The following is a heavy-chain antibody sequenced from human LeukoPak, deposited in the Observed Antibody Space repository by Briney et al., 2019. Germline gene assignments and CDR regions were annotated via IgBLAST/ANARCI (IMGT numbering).Heavy chain of an antibody. V-gene: IGHV3-23*01. CDR3: AKPHDTPTGTDGHFDY. D-gene: IGHD1-1*01. CDR2: ISGSGGST. Sequence: GGSLRLSCAASGFTFSSYAMSWVRQAPGKGLEWVSAISGSGGSTYYADSVKGRFTISRDNSKNTLYLQMNSLRAEDTAVYYCAKPHDTPTGTDGHFDYWGQGTLVTVSS. J-gene: IGHJ4*02. CDR1: GFTFSSYA.